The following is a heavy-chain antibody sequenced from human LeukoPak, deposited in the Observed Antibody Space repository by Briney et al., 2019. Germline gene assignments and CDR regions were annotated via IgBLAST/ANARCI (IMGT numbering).Heavy chain of an antibody. J-gene: IGHJ3*02. V-gene: IGHV3-23*01. CDR1: GFTFSNFA. CDR2: ISGSGGTT. D-gene: IGHD2-2*02. CDR3: ARDRAYCTSTTCYSGGAIDI. Sequence: PGGSLRLSCAASGFTFSNFATSWVRQAPGKGLEWVSGISGSGGTTYYADSVKGRFTISRDNSKNTLYLQMNSLRAEDTAVYYCARDRAYCTSTTCYSGGAIDIWGQGTVVTVSS.